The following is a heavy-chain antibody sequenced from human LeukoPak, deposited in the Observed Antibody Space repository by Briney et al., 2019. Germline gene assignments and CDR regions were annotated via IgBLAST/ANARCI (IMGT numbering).Heavy chain of an antibody. J-gene: IGHJ4*02. CDR3: ARVPTYYGGNLFDY. D-gene: IGHD4-23*01. Sequence: SETLSLTCTVSGGSISSYYWSWIRQPPGKGLEWIGYIYYSGSTNYNPSLKSRVTISVDTSKNQFSLKLSSVTAADTAVYYCARVPTYYGGNLFDYCGQGTLVTVSP. CDR1: GGSISSYY. V-gene: IGHV4-59*01. CDR2: IYYSGST.